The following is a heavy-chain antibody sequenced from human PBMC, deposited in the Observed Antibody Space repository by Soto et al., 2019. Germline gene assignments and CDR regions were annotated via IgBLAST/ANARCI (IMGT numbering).Heavy chain of an antibody. D-gene: IGHD3-22*01. J-gene: IGHJ4*02. CDR1: GLTVSRNY. V-gene: IGHV3-53*04. Sequence: EVHLVESGGGLVQPGGSLRVSCAASGLTVSRNYMNWVRQAPGKGLEWVSVIYTGGNTYYADSVKGRFTISRQTSNNTLYLQMSSLRTEDTAVYYCATSFADSSGYYDYWGQGTLVIVSS. CDR2: IYTGGNT. CDR3: ATSFADSSGYYDY.